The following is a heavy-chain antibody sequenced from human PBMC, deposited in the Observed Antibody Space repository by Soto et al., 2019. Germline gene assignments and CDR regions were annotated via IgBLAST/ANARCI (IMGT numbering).Heavy chain of an antibody. V-gene: IGHV3-7*01. J-gene: IGHJ4*02. CDR3: ATRAGEPAE. D-gene: IGHD3-16*01. Sequence: EVQLVESGGGLVQPGGSLRLSCAASGFSFNTYWMSWIRQAPGKGLEWVANINEDGKKQNYVDSVRGRLTISRDNAKPSVHLQMNSLRVEDTAAYYCATRAGEPAEWGQGTLVTVSS. CDR2: INEDGKKQ. CDR1: GFSFNTYW.